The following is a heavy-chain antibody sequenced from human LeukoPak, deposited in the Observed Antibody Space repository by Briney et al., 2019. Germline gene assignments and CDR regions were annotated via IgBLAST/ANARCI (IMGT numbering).Heavy chain of an antibody. J-gene: IGHJ4*02. CDR3: ARVADYGSGRHLFDY. CDR1: GYTFLNYD. Sequence: GASVKVSCKASGYTFLNYDFTWVRQAPGQGLEWMGWISAHNYNTKYAQRFQGRVTMTADTSTTTAYMELRSLRSDDTAVYYCARVADYGSGRHLFDYWGQGTLVAVSS. CDR2: ISAHNYNT. V-gene: IGHV1-18*01. D-gene: IGHD3-10*01.